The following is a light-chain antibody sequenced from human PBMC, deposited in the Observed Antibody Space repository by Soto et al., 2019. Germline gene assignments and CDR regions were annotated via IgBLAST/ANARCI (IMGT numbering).Light chain of an antibody. J-gene: IGKJ3*01. CDR2: GTS. CDR1: QSVSSN. Sequence: EIVMTQSPATLSVSPGERATLSCRASQSVSSNLAWYQQKPGQAPRLLIYGTSSMATGVPARFSGSGSGTEFTLTIISLQSEDFTVYYCQQYNSWPAFTFGPGTKVDIK. V-gene: IGKV3-15*01. CDR3: QQYNSWPAFT.